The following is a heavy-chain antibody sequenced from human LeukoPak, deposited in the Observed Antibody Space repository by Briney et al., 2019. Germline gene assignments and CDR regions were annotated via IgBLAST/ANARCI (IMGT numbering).Heavy chain of an antibody. V-gene: IGHV3-7*03. CDR2: IKQDGSEK. CDR1: GFTFSSYW. D-gene: IGHD6-13*01. CDR3: ARSDSSWSFDY. Sequence: GGSLRLSCAASGFTFSSYWMSWVRQAPGKGLGWVANIKQDGSEKYYVDSVKGRFTISRDNAKNSLYLQMNSLRAEDTALYYCARSDSSWSFDYWGQGTLVTVSS. J-gene: IGHJ4*02.